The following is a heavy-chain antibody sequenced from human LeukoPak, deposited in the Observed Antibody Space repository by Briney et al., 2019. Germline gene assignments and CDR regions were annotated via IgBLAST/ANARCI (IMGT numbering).Heavy chain of an antibody. CDR3: ARWGSSWYYLDY. CDR1: GGSISSGGCY. J-gene: IGHJ4*02. D-gene: IGHD6-13*01. Sequence: SQTLSLTCPVCGGSISSGGCYWSWIRQPAGKGLEWIGYIHHSGDTYQNPSLKSRVTVSSDRSKNQFYLKLSSVTAADTAVYYCARWGSSWYYLDYWGPGTLVAVSS. CDR2: IHHSGDT. V-gene: IGHV4-30-2*01.